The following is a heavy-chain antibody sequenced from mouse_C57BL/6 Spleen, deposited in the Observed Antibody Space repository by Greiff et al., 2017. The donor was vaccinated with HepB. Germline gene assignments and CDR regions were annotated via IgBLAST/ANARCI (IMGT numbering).Heavy chain of an antibody. CDR2: INPYNGGT. CDR1: GYTFTDYY. D-gene: IGHD4-1*01. Sequence: EVQLQQSGPVLVKPGASVKMSCKASGYTFTDYYMNWVKQSHGKSLEWIGVINPYNGGTSYNQKFKGKATLTVDKSSSTAYMELNSLTSEDSAVYYCARGANWVFDYWGQGTTLTVSS. J-gene: IGHJ2*01. CDR3: ARGANWVFDY. V-gene: IGHV1-19*01.